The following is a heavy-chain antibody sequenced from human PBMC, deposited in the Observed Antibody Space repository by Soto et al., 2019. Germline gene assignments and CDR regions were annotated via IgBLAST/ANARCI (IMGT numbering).Heavy chain of an antibody. CDR2: IVVGSGNT. CDR3: AALLERKFDY. J-gene: IGHJ4*02. D-gene: IGHD1-1*01. V-gene: IGHV1-58*01. Sequence: VKVSCKASGFTFTSSAVHWVRQARGQRREGIGWIVVGSGNTNYAQKFQERVTITRHMSTTTAYMELSRLRSEDTAVYYCAALLERKFDYWGPGTLVTVSS. CDR1: GFTFTSSA.